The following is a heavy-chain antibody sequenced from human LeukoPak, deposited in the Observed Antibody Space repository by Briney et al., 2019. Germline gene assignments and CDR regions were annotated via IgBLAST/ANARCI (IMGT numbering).Heavy chain of an antibody. CDR1: GDSISSSNW. CDR3: ARGRDWTWGY. CDR2: IYHSGST. D-gene: IGHD3/OR15-3a*01. Sequence: SETLSLTCAVSGDSISSSNWWSWVRQPPGKGLEWIAEIYHSGSTNYNLSLKSRVTISVDKSENQFSLKLTSVTAADTAVYYCARGRDWTWGYWGQGTLVTVSS. J-gene: IGHJ4*02. V-gene: IGHV4-4*02.